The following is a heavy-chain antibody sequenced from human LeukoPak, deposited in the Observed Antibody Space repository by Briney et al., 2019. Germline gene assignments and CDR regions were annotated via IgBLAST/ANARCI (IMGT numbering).Heavy chain of an antibody. Sequence: PGGSLRLSCAASGFTFSSYGMHWVRQAPGKGLEWVAVISYDGSNKYYADSVKGRFTISRDNSKNTLYLQMNSLRAEDTAVYYCASARIVVVPADQLWGQGTLVTVSS. V-gene: IGHV3-30*03. CDR1: GFTFSSYG. CDR2: ISYDGSNK. D-gene: IGHD2-2*01. J-gene: IGHJ4*02. CDR3: ASARIVVVPADQL.